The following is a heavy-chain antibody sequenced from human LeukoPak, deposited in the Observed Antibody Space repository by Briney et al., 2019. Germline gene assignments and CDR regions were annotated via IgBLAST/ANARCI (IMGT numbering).Heavy chain of an antibody. CDR1: GFTFSSYH. Sequence: GGSLRLSCEVSGFTFSSYHMNWVRQAPGKGLERVSSISSSSRYIYYADSVKGRFTISRDNAKNSLYLQMNSLRAEDTAVYYCARDTGGYYDYVWGSYRYRTFDYWGQGTLVTVSS. V-gene: IGHV3-21*01. CDR2: ISSSSRYI. CDR3: ARDTGGYYDYVWGSYRYRTFDY. D-gene: IGHD3-16*02. J-gene: IGHJ4*02.